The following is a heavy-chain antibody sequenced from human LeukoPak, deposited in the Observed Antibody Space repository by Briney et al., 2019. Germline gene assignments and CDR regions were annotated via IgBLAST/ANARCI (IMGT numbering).Heavy chain of an antibody. V-gene: IGHV3-73*01. CDR1: GFTFSGSA. Sequence: GGSLRLSCAASGFTFSGSAIHWVRQASGKGLEWVGRIRSKTNIYATAYAASVKGRFTISRDDSKNTAYLQMNSLQTEDTAVYYCTTSGSSYVMQSGLFDYWGQGTLVTVSS. J-gene: IGHJ4*02. CDR2: IRSKTNIYAT. CDR3: TTSGSSYVMQSGLFDY. D-gene: IGHD1-26*01.